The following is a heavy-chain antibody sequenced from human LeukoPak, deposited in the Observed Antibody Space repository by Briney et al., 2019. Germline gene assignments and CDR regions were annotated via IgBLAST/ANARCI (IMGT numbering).Heavy chain of an antibody. V-gene: IGHV3-30*18. CDR3: AKAGKGSTSFATNDY. D-gene: IGHD2-2*01. CDR1: GFTFSSYG. J-gene: IGHJ4*02. Sequence: GGSLRPSCAASGFTFSSYGMPWVRQAPGKGLEWVAVISYDGSNKYYADSVKGRFTISRDNSKNTLYLQMNSLRAEDTAVYYCAKAGKGSTSFATNDYWGQGTLVTVSS. CDR2: ISYDGSNK.